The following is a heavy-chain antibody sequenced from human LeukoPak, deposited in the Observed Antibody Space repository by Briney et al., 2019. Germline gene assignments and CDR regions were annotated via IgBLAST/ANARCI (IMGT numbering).Heavy chain of an antibody. D-gene: IGHD3/OR15-3a*01. V-gene: IGHV1-46*01. CDR3: ARGFRLRYYYYYGMDV. Sequence: ASVKVSCKASGYTFTSYYMHWVRQAPGHGLEWMGIINPSGGSTSYAQKFQGRVTMTRDTSTSTVYMELSSLRSEDTAVYYCARGFRLRYYYYYGMDVWGQGTTVTVSS. CDR2: INPSGGST. CDR1: GYTFTSYY. J-gene: IGHJ6*02.